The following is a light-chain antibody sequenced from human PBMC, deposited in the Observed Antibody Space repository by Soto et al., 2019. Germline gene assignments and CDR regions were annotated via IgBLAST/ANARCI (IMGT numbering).Light chain of an antibody. Sequence: DVVMTQSPLSLPVTLGQPASISCRSSQSLVYSDGNTYLNWFQQRPGQAPRRLIYKVSNRDSGVPGRFSGSGSGTDFTLKISRVESEDVGVYYCVRGTHWPLAFGQGTKVDIK. CDR2: KVS. CDR3: VRGTHWPLA. V-gene: IGKV2-30*01. J-gene: IGKJ1*01. CDR1: QSLVYSDGNTY.